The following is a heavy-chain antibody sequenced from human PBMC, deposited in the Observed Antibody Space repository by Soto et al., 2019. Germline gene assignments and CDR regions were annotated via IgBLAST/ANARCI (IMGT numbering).Heavy chain of an antibody. CDR2: IYESGTS. Sequence: SETLSLTCVVSGFSISSGYYWGWIRQPPGKGLEWIGSIYESGTSYYNPSLKSRVTISVDTPKNQFSLKLSSVTAADTALYYCARDVGVARTGSPSPLDYWGQRTLV. J-gene: IGHJ4*02. V-gene: IGHV4-38-2*02. D-gene: IGHD3-10*01. CDR1: GFSISSGYY. CDR3: ARDVGVARTGSPSPLDY.